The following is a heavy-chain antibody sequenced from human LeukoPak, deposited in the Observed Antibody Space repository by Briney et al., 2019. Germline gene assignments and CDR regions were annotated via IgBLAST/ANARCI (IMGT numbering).Heavy chain of an antibody. CDR1: GGSISSSSYY. J-gene: IGHJ4*02. CDR3: ASVRWGFDY. D-gene: IGHD4-23*01. V-gene: IGHV4-39*01. Sequence: SETLSLTCTVSGGSISSSSYYWGWIRQPPGQGLEWIGSIYYSGSTYYNPSLESRVTISVDTSKNQFSLKLSSVTAADTAVYYCASVRWGFDYWGQGTLVTVSS. CDR2: IYYSGST.